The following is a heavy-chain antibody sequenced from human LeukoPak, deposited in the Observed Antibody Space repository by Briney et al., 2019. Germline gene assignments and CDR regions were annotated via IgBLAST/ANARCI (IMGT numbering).Heavy chain of an antibody. CDR1: GFTFNRCG. Sequence: GGSLRLSCAAPGFTFNRCGMHWFRHGPGKGLEWVARILYDGSRQYYTESVKGRFTIARDNSKNTLFLEMNSLRDEDTAVHYCVKSSGTDDYGMDAWGQGTTVTVSS. J-gene: IGHJ6*02. CDR2: ILYDGSRQ. V-gene: IGHV3-30*18. CDR3: VKSSGTDDYGMDA. D-gene: IGHD3-10*01.